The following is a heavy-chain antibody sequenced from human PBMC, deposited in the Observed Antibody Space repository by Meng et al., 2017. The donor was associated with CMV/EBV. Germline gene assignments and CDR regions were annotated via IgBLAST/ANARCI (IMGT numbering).Heavy chain of an antibody. CDR1: GGSFSGYY. J-gene: IGHJ6*02. CDR2: INHSGST. V-gene: IGHV4-34*01. Sequence: GSLRLSCAVYGGSFSGYYWSWIRQPPGKGLEWIGEINHSGSTNYNPSLKSRVTISVDTSKNQFSLKLSSVTAADTAVYYCARSLVVVPAVQTYYYYYGMDVWGQGTTVTVSS. D-gene: IGHD2-2*01. CDR3: ARSLVVVPAVQTYYYYYGMDV.